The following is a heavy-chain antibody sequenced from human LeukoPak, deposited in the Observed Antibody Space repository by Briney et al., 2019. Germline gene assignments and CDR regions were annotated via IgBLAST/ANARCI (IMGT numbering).Heavy chain of an antibody. CDR1: GFTFSSYG. CDR3: ASRRDGYSYYFDY. J-gene: IGHJ4*02. CDR2: IRYDGSNK. D-gene: IGHD5-24*01. Sequence: GGSLRLSCAASGFTFSSYGMHWVRQVPGKGLEWVAFIRYDGSNKYYADSVKGRFTISRDNSKNTLYLQMNSLRAADTAVYYCASRRDGYSYYFDYWGQGTLVTVSS. V-gene: IGHV3-30*02.